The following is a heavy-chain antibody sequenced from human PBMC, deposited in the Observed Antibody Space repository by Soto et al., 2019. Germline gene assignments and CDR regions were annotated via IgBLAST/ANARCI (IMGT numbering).Heavy chain of an antibody. D-gene: IGHD3-22*01. CDR2: IYYSGST. Sequence: QVQLQESGPGLVKPSQTLSLTCTVSGGSISSGDYYWSWIRQPPGKGLEWIGYIYYSGSTYYNPALKSRVTISVDTSKSQFSLKLSSVTAADTAVYYCASAQITMIVVDDAFDIWGQGTMVTVSS. J-gene: IGHJ3*02. CDR1: GGSISSGDYY. CDR3: ASAQITMIVVDDAFDI. V-gene: IGHV4-30-4*01.